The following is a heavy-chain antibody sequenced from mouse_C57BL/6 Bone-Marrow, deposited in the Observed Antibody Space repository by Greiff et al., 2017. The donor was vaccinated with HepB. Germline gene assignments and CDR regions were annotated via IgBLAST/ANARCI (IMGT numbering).Heavy chain of an antibody. D-gene: IGHD4-1*01. J-gene: IGHJ4*01. CDR1: GFTFSSYG. CDR3: AGVWVYYAMDY. CDR2: ISSGGSYT. V-gene: IGHV5-6*01. Sequence: EVNVVESGGDLVKPGGSLKLSCAASGFTFSSYGMSWVRQTPDKRLEWVATISSGGSYTYYPDSVKGRFTISRDNAKNTLYLQMSSLKSEDTAMYYCAGVWVYYAMDYWGQGTSVTVSS.